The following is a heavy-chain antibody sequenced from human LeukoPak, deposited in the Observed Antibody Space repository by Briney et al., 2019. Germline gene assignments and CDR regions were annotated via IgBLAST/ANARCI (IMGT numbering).Heavy chain of an antibody. Sequence: SETLSLTCTVSGGSISSYYWSWIRQPPGKGLEWIGYIYYSGSTNYNPSLKSRVTISVDTSKNQFSLKLSSVTAADTAVYYCARASIAARYYYYYYMDVWSKGTTVTVSS. CDR2: IYYSGST. CDR1: GGSISSYY. CDR3: ARASIAARYYYYYYMDV. V-gene: IGHV4-59*01. J-gene: IGHJ6*03. D-gene: IGHD6-6*01.